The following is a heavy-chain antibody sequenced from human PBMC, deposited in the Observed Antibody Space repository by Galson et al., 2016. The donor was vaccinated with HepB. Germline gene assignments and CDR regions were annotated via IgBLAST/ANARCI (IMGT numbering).Heavy chain of an antibody. CDR2: MWYDGSKI. J-gene: IGHJ6*02. D-gene: IGHD3-3*01. CDR3: ARVSNFWRGFDGMDV. Sequence: SLRLSCAVSAFTFSSYGMHWVRQAPGKALEWVAIMWYDGSKIYYADSVKGRFTISRDNSKKTLYLQMNSLRAEDTAVYYCARVSNFWRGFDGMDVWGQGTTVIVSS. V-gene: IGHV3-33*01. CDR1: AFTFSSYG.